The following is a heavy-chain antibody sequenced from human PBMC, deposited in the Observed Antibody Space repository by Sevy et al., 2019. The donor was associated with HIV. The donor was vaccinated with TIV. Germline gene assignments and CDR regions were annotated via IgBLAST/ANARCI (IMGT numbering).Heavy chain of an antibody. CDR2: TRNKADGYTK. CDR1: GFTFSDHY. CDR3: ATHAGIAAAGRVFDY. V-gene: IGHV3-72*01. J-gene: IGHJ4*02. Sequence: GGSLRLSCVASGFTFSDHYMEWVRQAPGEGLEWVGRTRNKADGYTKEYAASVKGRFTISRDESKNSLYVQMNSLKAEDTAVYYCATHAGIAAAGRVFDYWGQGTLVTVSS. D-gene: IGHD6-13*01.